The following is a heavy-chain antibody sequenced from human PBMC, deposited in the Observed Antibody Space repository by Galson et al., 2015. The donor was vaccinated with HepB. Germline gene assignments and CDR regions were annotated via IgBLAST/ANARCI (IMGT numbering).Heavy chain of an antibody. D-gene: IGHD7-27*01. CDR1: GFTFSSYG. J-gene: IGHJ6*02. CDR3: AKDPLGRRYYYYGMDV. Sequence: SLRLSCAASGFTFSSYGMHWVRQAPGKGLEWVAVISYDGSNKYYADSVKGRFTISRDNSKNTLYLQMNSLRAEDTAVYYCAKDPLGRRYYYYGMDVWGQGTTVTVSS. V-gene: IGHV3-30*18. CDR2: ISYDGSNK.